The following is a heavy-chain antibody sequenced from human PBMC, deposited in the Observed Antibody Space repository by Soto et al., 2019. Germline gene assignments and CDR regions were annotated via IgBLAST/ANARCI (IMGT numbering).Heavy chain of an antibody. D-gene: IGHD5-12*01. CDR2: FYSSGSL. V-gene: IGHV3-66*01. Sequence: EVQLLESGGGVVPPGGSLRVSCSGFTSRSNSINWVRQAPGKTLEWVSIFYSSGSLFYADSVQGRFTISRDISTNTLDLQMDSLRVDDTAVYYCATTPYDHDAFDNWGQGTVVTVSS. J-gene: IGHJ3*02. CDR3: ATTPYDHDAFDN. CDR1: GFTSRSNS.